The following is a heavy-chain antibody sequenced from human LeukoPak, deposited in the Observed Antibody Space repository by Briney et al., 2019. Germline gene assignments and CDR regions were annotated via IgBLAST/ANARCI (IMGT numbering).Heavy chain of an antibody. V-gene: IGHV2-5*02. D-gene: IGHD3-22*01. CDR2: IYWDDDN. CDR3: AQSWWLLLDH. CDR1: GFSLRTSGVG. Sequence: SGPTLVKPTQTLTLTCTFSGFSLRTSGVGVGWIRQPPGKALEWLALIYWDDDNRYSPSLKSRLTITKDTSKKQVVLTLTNVDPVDTATYYCAQSWWLLLDHWGQGTLVTVSS. J-gene: IGHJ5*02.